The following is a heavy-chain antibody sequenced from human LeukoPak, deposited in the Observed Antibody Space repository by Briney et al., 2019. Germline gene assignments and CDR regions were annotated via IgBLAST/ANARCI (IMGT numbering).Heavy chain of an antibody. Sequence: PSETLSLTCTVSGGSISGYYWSWIRQPPGKGLEWIGYIYYSGSTNYNPSLKSRVTISVDTSKNQFSLKLSSVTAADTAVYYCARRRRITMVRGEVDYWGQGTLVTVSS. D-gene: IGHD3-10*01. V-gene: IGHV4-59*12. CDR3: ARRRRITMVRGEVDY. CDR1: GGSISGYY. CDR2: IYYSGST. J-gene: IGHJ4*02.